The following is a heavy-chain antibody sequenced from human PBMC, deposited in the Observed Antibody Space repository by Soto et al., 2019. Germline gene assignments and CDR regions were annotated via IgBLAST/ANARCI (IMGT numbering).Heavy chain of an antibody. V-gene: IGHV3-48*03. Sequence: PGGSLSLSCTSAGVTCSDYEMNLVRQDPGKGLEWVSYISGSGSTIYYADSVKGRFTISRDNAKDSLYLQMNSLRAEDTAVYYCAREVVVFGVIIPTPMDVWGQGTTVTVSS. D-gene: IGHD3-22*01. CDR1: GVTCSDYE. CDR2: ISGSGSTI. J-gene: IGHJ6*02. CDR3: AREVVVFGVIIPTPMDV.